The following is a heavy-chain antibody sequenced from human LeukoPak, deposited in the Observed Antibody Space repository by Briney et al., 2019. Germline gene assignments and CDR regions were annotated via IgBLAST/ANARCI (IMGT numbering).Heavy chain of an antibody. CDR2: IIPIFGTA. CDR1: GGTFSSYA. J-gene: IGHJ4*02. CDR3: ARLVRYYGSGSYPGGEDY. Sequence: ASVKVSCKASGGTFSSYAISWVRQAPGQGLEWMGGIIPIFGTANYAQKFQGRVTITADESTSTAYMELSSLRSEDTAVYYCARLVRYYGSGSYPGGEDYWGQGTLVTVSS. D-gene: IGHD3-10*01. V-gene: IGHV1-69*13.